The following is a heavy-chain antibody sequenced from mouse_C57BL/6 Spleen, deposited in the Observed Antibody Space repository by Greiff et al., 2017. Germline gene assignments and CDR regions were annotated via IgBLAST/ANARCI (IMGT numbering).Heavy chain of an antibody. J-gene: IGHJ2*01. CDR3: AREGLYYFDY. CDR2: IYPGSGNT. D-gene: IGHD1-1*02. CDR1: GYTFTDYY. Sequence: VQLQQSGAELVRPGASVKLSCKASGYTFTDYYINWVKQRPGQGLEWIARIYPGSGNTYYNEKFKGKATLTAEKSSSTAYMQLSSLTSEDAAVYFCAREGLYYFDYWGQGTTLTVSS. V-gene: IGHV1-76*01.